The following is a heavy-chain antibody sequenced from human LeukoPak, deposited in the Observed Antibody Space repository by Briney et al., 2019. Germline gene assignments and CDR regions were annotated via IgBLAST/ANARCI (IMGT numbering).Heavy chain of an antibody. CDR2: ISGSGGST. Sequence: GGSLRLSCAASGFTFSSYAMSWVRQAPGKGLEWVSAISGSGGSTYYADSVKGRFTISRDNSKNTLYLQMNSLRAEDTAVYYCAKVGWFGELVGYFDYWGQGALVTVSS. CDR1: GFTFSSYA. CDR3: AKVGWFGELVGYFDY. D-gene: IGHD3-10*01. V-gene: IGHV3-23*01. J-gene: IGHJ4*02.